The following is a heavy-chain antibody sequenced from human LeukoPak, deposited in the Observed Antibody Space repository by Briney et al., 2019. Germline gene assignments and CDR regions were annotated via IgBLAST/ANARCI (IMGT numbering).Heavy chain of an antibody. J-gene: IGHJ4*02. Sequence: ASVKVSCKTSGYTFNGYYIHWVRQAPGQGLEWMGWINPNSGGTNYAQKFQGRVTMTRDTSISTAYMELSRLRSDDTAVFYCATSSGWKSNIDYWGQGTLVTVSS. CDR3: ATSSGWKSNIDY. CDR2: INPNSGGT. V-gene: IGHV1-2*02. D-gene: IGHD6-19*01. CDR1: GYTFNGYY.